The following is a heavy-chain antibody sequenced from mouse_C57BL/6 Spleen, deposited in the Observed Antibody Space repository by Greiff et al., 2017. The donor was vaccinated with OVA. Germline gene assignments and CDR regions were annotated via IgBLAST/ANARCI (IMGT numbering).Heavy chain of an antibody. Sequence: QVQLKQPGAELVRPGSSVKLSCKASGYTFTSYWMDWVKQRPGQGLEWIGNIYPSDSETHYNQKFKDKATLTVDKSSSTAYMQLSSLTSVDSAVYYCARITPTSWFAYWGQGTLVTVSA. D-gene: IGHD5-5*01. CDR2: IYPSDSET. J-gene: IGHJ3*01. CDR1: GYTFTSYW. CDR3: ARITPTSWFAY. V-gene: IGHV1-61*01.